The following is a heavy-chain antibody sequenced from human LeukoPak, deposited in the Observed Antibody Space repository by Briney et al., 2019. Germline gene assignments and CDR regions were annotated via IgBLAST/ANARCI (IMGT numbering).Heavy chain of an antibody. V-gene: IGHV4-59*01. CDR2: IHVTGGT. CDR1: GVSITNYY. J-gene: IGHJ2*01. Sequence: SETLSLTCSVSGVSITNYYWSWIRQSPGKGLEWIGYIHVTGGTNYNPSLRSRVTTAVDTSKNQFSLKLRSVTAADTAVYYCARGFILRYWYFDLWGRGTLVTVSS. CDR3: ARGFILRYWYFDL. D-gene: IGHD3-16*02.